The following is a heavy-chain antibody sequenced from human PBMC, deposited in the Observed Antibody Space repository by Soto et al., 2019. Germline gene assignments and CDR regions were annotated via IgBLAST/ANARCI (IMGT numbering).Heavy chain of an antibody. CDR2: IYYSVST. V-gene: IGHV4-59*01. D-gene: IGHD3-9*01. Sequence: SETLSLTCTVSGGSISGYYWSWIRQPPGKGLEWIGYIYYSVSTNYNPSLKSRVTISVDTSKNQFSLKLSSVTAADTAVYYCARVAPNTYYDILPGSSDYWGQGTLVTVSS. CDR3: ARVAPNTYYDILPGSSDY. J-gene: IGHJ4*02. CDR1: GGSISGYY.